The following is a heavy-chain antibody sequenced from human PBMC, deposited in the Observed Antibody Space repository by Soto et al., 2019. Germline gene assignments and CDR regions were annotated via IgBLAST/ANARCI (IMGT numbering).Heavy chain of an antibody. V-gene: IGHV3-33*01. CDR3: SRDYLVVPHIVSDD. Sequence: QVQLVESGGGVVQPGRSLRLSCAASGFTFSSYGMHWVRQAPGKGLEWVAVIWYDGSNKYYADSVKGRFTISRDNSKNTVYLTMNSLTPEDTAVYYCSRDYLVVPHIVSDDWGQETLGTVSS. D-gene: IGHD2-2*01. J-gene: IGHJ4*02. CDR1: GFTFSSYG. CDR2: IWYDGSNK.